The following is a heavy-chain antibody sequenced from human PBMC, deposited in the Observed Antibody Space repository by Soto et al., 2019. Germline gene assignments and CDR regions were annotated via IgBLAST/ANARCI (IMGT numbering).Heavy chain of an antibody. V-gene: IGHV3-23*01. CDR2: ISGSGGST. D-gene: IGHD1-26*01. Sequence: GGSLRLSCAASGFTFSSYAMSWVRQAPGKGLEWVSAISGSGGSTYYADSVKGRFTISRDNSKNTLYLQMNSLRAEDTAVYYCAKDLGGEWELLWNYFDYWGQGTLVTVSS. CDR1: GFTFSSYA. CDR3: AKDLGGEWELLWNYFDY. J-gene: IGHJ4*02.